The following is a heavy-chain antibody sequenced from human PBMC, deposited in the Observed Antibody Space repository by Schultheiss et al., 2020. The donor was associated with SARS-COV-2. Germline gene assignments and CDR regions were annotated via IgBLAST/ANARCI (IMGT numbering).Heavy chain of an antibody. Sequence: SETLSLTCTVSGGSISSGSYYWSWIRQPAGKGLEWIGYIYYSGSTYYNPSLKSLVTISVDTSKNQFSLKLSSVTAADTAVYYCARVGVYYDYVWGSYPLGLDYWGQGTLVTVSS. CDR3: ARVGVYYDYVWGSYPLGLDY. J-gene: IGHJ4*02. CDR2: IYYSGST. D-gene: IGHD3-16*02. V-gene: IGHV4-61*10. CDR1: GGSISSGSYY.